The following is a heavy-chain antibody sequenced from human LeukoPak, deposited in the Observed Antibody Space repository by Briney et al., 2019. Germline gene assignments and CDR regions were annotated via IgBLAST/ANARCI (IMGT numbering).Heavy chain of an antibody. CDR1: GFTVSSNY. CDR3: AKHIYGVVSIQQ. Sequence: PGGSLRLSCAASGFTVSSNYMTWVRQAPGKGLEWVGRIRSRADGGTAEYATAVEGRFTISRDDSTNTLYLHMSNVKTEDTAVYYCAKHIYGVVSIQQWGQGTLVTVSS. D-gene: IGHD3-3*01. CDR2: IRSRADGGTA. V-gene: IGHV3-15*01. J-gene: IGHJ1*01.